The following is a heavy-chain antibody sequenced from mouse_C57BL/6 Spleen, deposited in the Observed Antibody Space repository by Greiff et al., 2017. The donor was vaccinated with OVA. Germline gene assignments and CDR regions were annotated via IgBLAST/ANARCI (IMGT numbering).Heavy chain of an antibody. D-gene: IGHD1-1*01. CDR2: IDPEDGET. CDR3: ARGGIHYYGSSYGFAY. Sequence: EVQVVESGAELVKPGASVKLSCTASGFNIKDYYMHWVKQRTEQGLEWIGRIDPEDGETKYAPNFQGKATITADTSSNTAYLQLSSLTSEDTAVYYCARGGIHYYGSSYGFAYWGQGTLVTVSA. V-gene: IGHV14-2*01. J-gene: IGHJ3*01. CDR1: GFNIKDYY.